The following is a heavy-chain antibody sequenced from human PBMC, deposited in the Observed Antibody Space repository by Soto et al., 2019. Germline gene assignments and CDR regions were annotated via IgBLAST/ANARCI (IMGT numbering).Heavy chain of an antibody. CDR2: IYYSGST. Sequence: SETLSLTCTVSGGSISSSSYYWGWIRQPPGKGLEWIGSIYYSGSTYYNPSLKSRVTISVDTSKNQFSLKLSSVNAADTAVYYCARLQIVLRYFGYFDYWGQGTLVTVSS. J-gene: IGHJ4*02. V-gene: IGHV4-39*01. D-gene: IGHD3-9*01. CDR3: ARLQIVLRYFGYFDY. CDR1: GGSISSSSYY.